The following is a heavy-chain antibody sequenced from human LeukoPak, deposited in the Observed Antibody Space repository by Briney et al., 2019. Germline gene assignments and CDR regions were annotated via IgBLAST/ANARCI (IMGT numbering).Heavy chain of an antibody. CDR3: ARDQRYYYDSKDDY. J-gene: IGHJ4*02. D-gene: IGHD3-22*01. V-gene: IGHV3-33*01. Sequence: GGSLRLSCAASGFTFSSYGMHWVRQAPGKGLEWVAVIWFDGSNKYYADSVKGRFTISRDNSKNTLYLQMSSLRAEDTSVYYCARDQRYYYDSKDDYWGQGTLVTVSS. CDR2: IWFDGSNK. CDR1: GFTFSSYG.